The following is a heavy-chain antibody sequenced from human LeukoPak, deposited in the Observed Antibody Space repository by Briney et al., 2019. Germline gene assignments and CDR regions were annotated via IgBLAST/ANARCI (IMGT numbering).Heavy chain of an antibody. CDR1: GASISRTSYY. D-gene: IGHD1-26*01. V-gene: IGHV4-39*01. CDR3: ATYSGSYFVDH. CDR2: VYYSGST. J-gene: IGHJ4*02. Sequence: SETLSLTCTVSGASISRTSYYWGWIRQTPGTGLEWIGTVYYSGSTYYNTSLKSRLTISVDTSKNQISLKLTSVTAADMAVYYCATYSGSYFVDHWGQGTLVTVSS.